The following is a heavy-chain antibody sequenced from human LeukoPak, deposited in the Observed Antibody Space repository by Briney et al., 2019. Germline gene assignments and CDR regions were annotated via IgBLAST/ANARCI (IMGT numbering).Heavy chain of an antibody. CDR2: ISSSSSYI. D-gene: IGHD1-26*01. J-gene: IGHJ4*02. CDR3: ARVLTVGVDY. CDR1: GFTFSSYS. Sequence: GGSLRLSXAASGFTFSSYSMNWVRQAPGKGLEWVSSISSSSSYIYYADSVKGRFSISRDNAKNSLYLQMNSLRAEDTAVYYRARVLTVGVDYWGQGTLVTVSS. V-gene: IGHV3-21*04.